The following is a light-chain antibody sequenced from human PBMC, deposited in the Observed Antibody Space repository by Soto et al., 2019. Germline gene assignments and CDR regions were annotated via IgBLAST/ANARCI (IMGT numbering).Light chain of an antibody. CDR1: QSVSSN. CDR3: QQYNNWPFT. CDR2: GAS. Sequence: EIVMTQSPATLSVSPGERATLSCRASQSVSSNLAWYQQKPGQAPRLLIYGASTRVTGIPARFSGSGSGTEFTLTISSLQSEDFAFYYCQQYNNWPFTFGQGTKLEIK. J-gene: IGKJ2*01. V-gene: IGKV3-15*01.